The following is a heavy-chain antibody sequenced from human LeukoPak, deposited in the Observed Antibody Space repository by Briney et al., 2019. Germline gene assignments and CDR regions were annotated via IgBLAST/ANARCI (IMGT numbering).Heavy chain of an antibody. CDR3: ARLYGNYQNYFDY. CDR1: GGSISTITYY. Sequence: PSETLSLTCTVSGGSISTITYYWGWVRQPPGKGLEWVGHMYYRGNTFYNPSLKSRFTISVDTSKNQFSLKLRSVTAADTAVYYCARLYGNYQNYFDYWGQGTLVTVSS. V-gene: IGHV4-39*07. J-gene: IGHJ4*02. D-gene: IGHD1-7*01. CDR2: MYYRGNT.